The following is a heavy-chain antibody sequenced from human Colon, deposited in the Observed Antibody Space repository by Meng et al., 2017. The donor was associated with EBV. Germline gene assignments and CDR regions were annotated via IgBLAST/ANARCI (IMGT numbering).Heavy chain of an antibody. CDR3: ARDSPVSHFDY. V-gene: IGHV4-30-4*01. J-gene: IGHJ4*02. Sequence: QVQLQGSGPGLVKPSQPLSLTCAVSGGSISSGGYYWSWIRQPPGKGLEWIGYIYYSGSTYYNPSLKSRVTISVDTSKNQFSLKLSSVTAADTAVYFCARDSPVSHFDYWGQGTLVTVSS. CDR2: IYYSGST. D-gene: IGHD3-22*01. CDR1: GGSISSGGYY.